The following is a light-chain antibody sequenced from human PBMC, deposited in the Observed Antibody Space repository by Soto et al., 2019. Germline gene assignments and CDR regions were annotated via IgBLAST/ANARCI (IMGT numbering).Light chain of an antibody. CDR1: SSDVGGYNY. CDR2: EVN. Sequence: QSALTQPPSASGSPGQSVAISCTGTSSDVGGYNYVSWYQQHPGKAPKLTIYEVNKRPSGVPDRFSGSKSGNTDSLTVSGLKAEDEADYYCSSYAGSSNVFRTGTKLTVL. J-gene: IGLJ1*01. CDR3: SSYAGSSNV. V-gene: IGLV2-8*01.